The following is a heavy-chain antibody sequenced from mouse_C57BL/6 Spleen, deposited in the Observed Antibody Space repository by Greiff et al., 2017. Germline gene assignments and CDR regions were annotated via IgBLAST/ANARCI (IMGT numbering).Heavy chain of an antibody. J-gene: IGHJ2*01. CDR2: ISSGGDYI. D-gene: IGHD1-1*01. CDR1: GFTFSSYA. Sequence: EVNVVESGEGLVKPGGSLKLSCAASGFTFSSYAMSWVRQTPEKRLEWVAYISSGGDYIYYADTVKGRFTISRDNARNTLYLQMSSLKSDDTAMYYCTRGYYGIFYYFDYWGQGTTLTVSS. V-gene: IGHV5-9-1*02. CDR3: TRGYYGIFYYFDY.